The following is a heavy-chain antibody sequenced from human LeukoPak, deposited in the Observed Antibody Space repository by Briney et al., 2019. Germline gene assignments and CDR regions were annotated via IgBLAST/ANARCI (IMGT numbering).Heavy chain of an antibody. CDR3: ARHISGSSWFDY. J-gene: IGHJ4*02. Sequence: SETLSLTCTVSGGSISSNNYYWGWIRQPPGKGPEGIGSIHYSGRTYYTPPLNSRVIISVETSKKQFSVKLTSVTAADTAVYYCARHISGSSWFDYWGQGTLVTVSS. CDR1: GGSISSNNYY. V-gene: IGHV4-39*01. D-gene: IGHD2-15*01. CDR2: IHYSGRT.